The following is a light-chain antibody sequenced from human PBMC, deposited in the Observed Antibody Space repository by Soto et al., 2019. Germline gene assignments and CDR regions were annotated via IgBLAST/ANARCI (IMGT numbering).Light chain of an antibody. CDR3: QQRSNWPRT. Sequence: EIVLTQSPATLPLSPGERATLSCRASQSVSSYLAWYQQKPGQAPRLLIYDASNRATGIPARFSGSGSGTDFTLTISSLEPEDFAVYYCQQRSNWPRTFGQATKVDIK. V-gene: IGKV3-11*01. J-gene: IGKJ1*01. CDR2: DAS. CDR1: QSVSSY.